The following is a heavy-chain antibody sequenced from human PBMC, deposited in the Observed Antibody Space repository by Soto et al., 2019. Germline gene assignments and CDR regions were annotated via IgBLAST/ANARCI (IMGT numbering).Heavy chain of an antibody. Sequence: QIHLVQSGAEVKKPGSSVNISCKASGGTFSNYAISWVRQAPGQGLEWMGGITPIFDTTNYAQKFQGRLTITADTATSTAYMELSGLRSDDTAIYYCARYPNSRNNGFDPWGQGTQVTVSS. J-gene: IGHJ5*02. CDR1: GGTFSNYA. CDR3: ARYPNSRNNGFDP. D-gene: IGHD3-9*01. CDR2: ITPIFDTT. V-gene: IGHV1-69*06.